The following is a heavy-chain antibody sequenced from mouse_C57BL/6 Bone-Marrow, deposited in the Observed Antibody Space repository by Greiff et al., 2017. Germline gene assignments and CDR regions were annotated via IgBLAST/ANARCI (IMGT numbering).Heavy chain of an antibody. V-gene: IGHV1-22*01. CDR1: GYTFTDYN. CDR3: ARDGPYYIDY. Sequence: EVKLVESGPELVKPGASVKMSCKASGYTFTDYNMHWVKQSHGKSLEWIGYINPNNGGTSYNQKFKGKATLTVNKSSSTAYMELRSLTSEDSAVYYCARDGPYYIDYWGQGTTLTVSS. J-gene: IGHJ2*01. CDR2: INPNNGGT. D-gene: IGHD2-3*01.